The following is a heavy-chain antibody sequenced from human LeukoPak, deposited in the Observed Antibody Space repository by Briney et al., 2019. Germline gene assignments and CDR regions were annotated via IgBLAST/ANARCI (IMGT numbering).Heavy chain of an antibody. J-gene: IGHJ6*02. CDR3: ARLDRHYYYYGMDV. V-gene: IGHV4-39*01. Sequence: SETLSLTCTVSGGSISSSSYYWGLIRQPPGKGLEWIGSIYYSGSTYYNPSLKSRVTISADTSKNQFSLKLSSVTAADTAVYYCARLDRHYYYYGMDVWGQGTTVTVSS. CDR1: GGSISSSSYY. CDR2: IYYSGST.